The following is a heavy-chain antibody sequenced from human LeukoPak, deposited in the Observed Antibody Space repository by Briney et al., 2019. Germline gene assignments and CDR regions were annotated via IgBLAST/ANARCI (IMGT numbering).Heavy chain of an antibody. V-gene: IGHV3-23*01. Sequence: GGSLRLSCAVSGITLSNYGMSWVRQAPGKGLEWVAGVSDSGGSTKYADSVKGRFTISRDNPKNTLYLQMNSMRAEDTAVYFCAKRGVVIRVILVGFHKEAYYFDSWGQGALVTVSS. CDR2: VSDSGGST. J-gene: IGHJ4*02. CDR3: AKRGVVIRVILVGFHKEAYYFDS. D-gene: IGHD3-22*01. CDR1: GITLSNYG.